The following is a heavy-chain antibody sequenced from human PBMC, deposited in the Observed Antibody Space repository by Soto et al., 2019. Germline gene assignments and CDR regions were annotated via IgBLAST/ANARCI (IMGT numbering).Heavy chain of an antibody. Sequence: VGSLRLSCAASGFTFSSYAMSWVRQAPGKGLEWVSAISGSGGSTYYADSVKGRFTISRDNSKNTLYLQMNSLRAEDTAVYYCAKDKVCSSTSCYLDYWGQGTLVTVSS. CDR2: ISGSGGST. J-gene: IGHJ4*02. D-gene: IGHD2-2*01. CDR3: AKDKVCSSTSCYLDY. CDR1: GFTFSSYA. V-gene: IGHV3-23*01.